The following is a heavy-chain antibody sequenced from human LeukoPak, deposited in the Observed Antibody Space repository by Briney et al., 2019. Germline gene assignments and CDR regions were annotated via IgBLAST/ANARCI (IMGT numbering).Heavy chain of an antibody. CDR2: LSSSGGST. Sequence: PGGSLRLSCAASGFTFSSYGMSWVRQAPGKGQEWVSALSSSGGSTYYADSVKGRFTISRDNSKNTLYLQMSSLRADDTAVYYCAKDRSIAARPLFDYWGQGTLVTVSS. V-gene: IGHV3-23*01. CDR3: AKDRSIAARPLFDY. J-gene: IGHJ4*02. D-gene: IGHD6-6*01. CDR1: GFTFSSYG.